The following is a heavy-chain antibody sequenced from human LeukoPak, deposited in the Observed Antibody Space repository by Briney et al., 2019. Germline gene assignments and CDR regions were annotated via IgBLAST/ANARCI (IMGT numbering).Heavy chain of an antibody. J-gene: IGHJ3*02. CDR1: GYTFTGYY. CDR3: ARGPIVVVVAATEGAFEI. Sequence: GASVKVSCKASGYTFTGYYMHWVRQAPGQGLEWMGWINPNSGGTSYAQKFQGRVTMTRDTSISTAYMELSRLRSDDTAVYYCARGPIVVVVAATEGAFEIWGQGTMVTVSS. V-gene: IGHV1-2*02. D-gene: IGHD2-15*01. CDR2: INPNSGGT.